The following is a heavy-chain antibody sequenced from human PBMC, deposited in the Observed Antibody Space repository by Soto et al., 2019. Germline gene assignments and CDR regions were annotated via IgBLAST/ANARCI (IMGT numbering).Heavy chain of an antibody. Sequence: SLRLSCAASGFTFSDYYMSWIRQAPGKGLEWVSYISSSSKYTNYADSVKGRFTISRDNAKNSLYLQMNSLRAEDTAVYYCARDSGYSYGPLDYWGQGTLVTVSS. D-gene: IGHD5-18*01. CDR1: GFTFSDYY. J-gene: IGHJ4*02. CDR3: ARDSGYSYGPLDY. V-gene: IGHV3-11*06. CDR2: ISSSSKYT.